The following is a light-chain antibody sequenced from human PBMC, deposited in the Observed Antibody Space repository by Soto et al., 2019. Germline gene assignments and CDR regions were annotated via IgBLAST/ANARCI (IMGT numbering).Light chain of an antibody. J-gene: IGLJ2*01. CDR1: SSDVGGSNY. Sequence: QSAMTQPACVSGSPGQSITIPCTGTSSDVGGSNYVSWYQQHPGDAPKLMIYGVSNRPSGVSYRFSGSKSGNTASLTISGLQAEDEADYFCSSYTASNSVLFGGGTKLTVL. CDR2: GVS. V-gene: IGLV2-14*01. CDR3: SSYTASNSVL.